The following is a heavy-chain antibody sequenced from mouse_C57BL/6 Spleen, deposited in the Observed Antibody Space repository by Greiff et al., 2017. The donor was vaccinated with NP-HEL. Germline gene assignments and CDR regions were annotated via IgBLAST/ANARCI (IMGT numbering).Heavy chain of an antibody. J-gene: IGHJ4*01. D-gene: IGHD4-1*01. V-gene: IGHV1-26*01. CDR3: ARIVWDDYAMDY. CDR2: INPNNGGT. CDR1: GYTFTDYY. Sequence: VQLQQSGPELVKPGASVKISCKASGYTFTDYYMNWVKQSHGKSLEWIGDINPNNGGTSYNQKFKGKATLTVDKSSSTAYMELRSLTSEDSAVYYCARIVWDDYAMDYWGQGTSVTVSS.